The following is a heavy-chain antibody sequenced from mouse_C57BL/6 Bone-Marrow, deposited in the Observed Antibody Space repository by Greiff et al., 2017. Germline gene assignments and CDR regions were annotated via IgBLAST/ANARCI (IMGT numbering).Heavy chain of an antibody. Sequence: QVQLQQSDAELVKPGASVKISCTVSGYTFTDHTIHWMKQRPDQGLEWIGYIYPRDGSTKYTEKFKGKATLTADKSSSTAYMQLNSLTSEDSAVYFCARGTTADYHAMDYWGQGTSVTVSS. D-gene: IGHD1-2*01. CDR2: IYPRDGST. CDR1: GYTFTDHT. CDR3: ARGTTADYHAMDY. J-gene: IGHJ4*01. V-gene: IGHV1-78*01.